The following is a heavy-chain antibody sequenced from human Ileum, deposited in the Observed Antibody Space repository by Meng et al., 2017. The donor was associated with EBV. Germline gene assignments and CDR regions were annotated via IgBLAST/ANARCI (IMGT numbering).Heavy chain of an antibody. CDR2: RYHSGST. V-gene: IGHV4-4*02. Sequence: VHLGESGPGLVRSSGTQSLTSGVSGDSMTNNDSLAWFRQPPGKGLEWIEERYHSGSTNYNPSLQSRATISVDMSKKQFSLKLRSVTAADTAVYYCARTGVGLAFDYWGLGTLVTVSS. CDR3: ARTGVGLAFDY. J-gene: IGHJ4*02. CDR1: GDSMTNNDS. D-gene: IGHD2-8*01.